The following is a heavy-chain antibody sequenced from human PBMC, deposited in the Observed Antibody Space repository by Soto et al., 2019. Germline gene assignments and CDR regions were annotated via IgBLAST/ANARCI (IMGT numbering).Heavy chain of an antibody. D-gene: IGHD3-10*01. CDR1: SGPSRSHN. CDR3: VRQGIGDLHGLVDV. Sequence: QVQLQQSGPGLVKPSETLSLTCTVSSGPSRSHNWGWIRQPPGRGLEWIGYVYYTGSTNYNPSLKSRVTRSADTSTNHISLTLSSVTAADTAVYYCVRQGIGDLHGLVDVWGQGTTVSVSS. V-gene: IGHV4-59*08. CDR2: VYYTGST. J-gene: IGHJ6*02.